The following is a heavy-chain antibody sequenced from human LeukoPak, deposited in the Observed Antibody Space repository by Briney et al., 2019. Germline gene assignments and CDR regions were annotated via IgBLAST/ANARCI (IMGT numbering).Heavy chain of an antibody. CDR3: AKVRATYYYASGSYNAFDI. J-gene: IGHJ3*02. CDR2: ISGSGGST. Sequence: GGSLRLSCTAPGFTFSSYAMSWVRQAPGKGLEWVSAISGSGGSTYYADSVKGRFTISRDNSKNTLYLQMNSLRAEDTAVYYCAKVRATYYYASGSYNAFDIWGQGTMVTVSS. CDR1: GFTFSSYA. D-gene: IGHD3-10*01. V-gene: IGHV3-23*01.